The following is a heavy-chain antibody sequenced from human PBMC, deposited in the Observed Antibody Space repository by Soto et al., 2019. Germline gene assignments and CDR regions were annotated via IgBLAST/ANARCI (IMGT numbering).Heavy chain of an antibody. Sequence: EVQLVESGGGLVQPGGSLRLSCAASGFTFSSYSMNWVRQAPGKGLEWVSYISSSSSTIYYADSVKGRFTISRDNAKNSLNLQMNSLRAEDTAVYYCARPAGGGGYCSGGSCYFRDYDAFDSWGQGTMVTVSS. CDR3: ARPAGGGGYCSGGSCYFRDYDAFDS. J-gene: IGHJ3*02. CDR1: GFTFSSYS. CDR2: ISSSSSTI. V-gene: IGHV3-48*01. D-gene: IGHD2-15*01.